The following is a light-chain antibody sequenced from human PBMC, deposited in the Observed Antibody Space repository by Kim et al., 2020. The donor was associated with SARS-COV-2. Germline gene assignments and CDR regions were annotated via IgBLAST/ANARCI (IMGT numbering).Light chain of an antibody. J-gene: IGKJ2*01. CDR3: QHYVRFPYA. V-gene: IGKV1-5*03. Sequence: SASVDVRVTISWRASQCINTYLAWYRQRPGKAPKLLIYLASTLESGVPPRVRGSGFGPEFSLTIHSLQPDDFATYYCQHYVRFPYAFGQGTKLEI. CDR2: LAS. CDR1: QCINTY.